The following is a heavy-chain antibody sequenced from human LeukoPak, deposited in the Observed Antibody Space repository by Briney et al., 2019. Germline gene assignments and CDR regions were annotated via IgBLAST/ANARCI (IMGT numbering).Heavy chain of an antibody. CDR3: ARSNPNRNALDL. D-gene: IGHD1-14*01. J-gene: IGHJ3*01. Sequence: GGSLRLSCAASGFTLSSYLMSWVRQAPGRGLEWVANINKDGSEETYLDSVEGRFTVSRDNAKNSLFLQMNSLRGDDTAVYYCARSNPNRNALDLWGQGTMVTTSS. CDR1: GFTLSSYL. V-gene: IGHV3-7*01. CDR2: INKDGSEE.